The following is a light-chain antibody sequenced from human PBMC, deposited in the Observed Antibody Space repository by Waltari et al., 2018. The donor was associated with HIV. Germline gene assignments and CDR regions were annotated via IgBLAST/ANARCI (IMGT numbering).Light chain of an antibody. CDR1: SSDVGAYNS. J-gene: IGLJ2*01. V-gene: IGLV2-8*01. CDR2: EVS. Sequence: QSALTQPPSASGSPGQSVTISCAGTSSDVGAYNSVSWYQHHPGKAPKLLISEVSKRPSGVPVRCPGSKSGNTASLTVSGLQAEDEADYYCTSYAGNNLIFGGGTKMTVL. CDR3: TSYAGNNLI.